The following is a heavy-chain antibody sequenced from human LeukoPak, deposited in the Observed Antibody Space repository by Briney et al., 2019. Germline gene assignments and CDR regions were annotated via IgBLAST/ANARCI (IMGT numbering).Heavy chain of an antibody. V-gene: IGHV1-24*01. CDR2: FDPEDGET. CDR3: ARDNGRGELTGAFDI. J-gene: IGHJ3*02. CDR1: GYTLTELS. Sequence: ASVKVSCKVSGYTLTELSMRWVRQAPGKGLEWMGGFDPEDGETIDAQKFQGRVTITADKSTSTAYMELSSLRSEDTAVYYCARDNGRGELTGAFDIWGQGTMVTVSS. D-gene: IGHD1-26*01.